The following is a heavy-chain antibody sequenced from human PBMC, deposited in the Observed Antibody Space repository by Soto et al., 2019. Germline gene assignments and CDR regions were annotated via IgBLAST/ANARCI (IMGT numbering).Heavy chain of an antibody. V-gene: IGHV1-2*02. CDR3: ARAVWGSSQEFDN. CDR2: INPNSGAT. J-gene: IGHJ4*02. CDR1: GFNFAGYF. D-gene: IGHD3-16*01. Sequence: QVQLVQSGAEVKKPGASVKVSCKASGFNFAGYFVHWVRQAPGQGLEWMGWINPNSGATEDAQKFQGRVTMTWDTSISSAYIELVSLRFDDAAVYYCARAVWGSSQEFDNWGQGTRVTVSS.